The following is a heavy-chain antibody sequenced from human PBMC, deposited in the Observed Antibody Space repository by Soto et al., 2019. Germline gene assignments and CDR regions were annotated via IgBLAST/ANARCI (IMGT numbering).Heavy chain of an antibody. J-gene: IGHJ5*02. CDR1: GFTFSSYA. Sequence: EVQLLESGGDVVRPGGSLRLSCAASGFTFSSYAMGWVRQAPGKGLEWVAGVSRAGTYTFYADSVRGRFSISRDNSRDTVDLCMIAARGDDTAVYFCVKYTVTEDLGESWGQGTLVSVSS. CDR2: VSRAGTYT. D-gene: IGHD3-16*01. V-gene: IGHV3-23*01. CDR3: VKYTVTEDLGES.